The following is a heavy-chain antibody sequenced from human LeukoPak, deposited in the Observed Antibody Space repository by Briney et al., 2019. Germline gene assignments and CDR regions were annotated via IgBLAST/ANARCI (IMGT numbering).Heavy chain of an antibody. CDR2: ISISSSYI. CDR1: GFTFSSYS. CDR3: ARGRSSGDY. J-gene: IGHJ4*02. D-gene: IGHD3-22*01. Sequence: RTGGSLRLSCAASGFTFSSYSINWVRQAPGKGLEWVPSISISSSYIYYADSVKGRFTISRDNAKNSLYLQMNSLRAEDTAVYYCARGRSSGDYWGQGTLVTVSS. V-gene: IGHV3-21*01.